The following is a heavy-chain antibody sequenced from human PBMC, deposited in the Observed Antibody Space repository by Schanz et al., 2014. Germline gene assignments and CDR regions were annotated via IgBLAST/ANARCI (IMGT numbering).Heavy chain of an antibody. J-gene: IGHJ3*02. CDR2: ISYDGSSK. V-gene: IGHV3-33*08. Sequence: VHLLESGGGLVQPGGSLRLSCAASGFTFSNHALSWVRQAPGKGLEWVALISYDGSSKNHADSVQGRFTISRDNSKNALYLQMDSLRAVDTAVYYCARGIITMVRGGDVGAFDTWGQGTMVTVSS. CDR1: GFTFSNHA. CDR3: ARGIITMVRGGDVGAFDT. D-gene: IGHD3-10*01.